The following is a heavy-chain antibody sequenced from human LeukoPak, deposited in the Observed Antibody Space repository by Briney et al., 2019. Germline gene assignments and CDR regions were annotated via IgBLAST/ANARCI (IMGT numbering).Heavy chain of an antibody. CDR1: GGSISSSSYY. Sequence: SETLSLTCTVSGGSISSSSYYWGWIRQPPGKGLEWIGRIYYSGSTYYNPSLKSRVTISVDTSKNQFSLKLSSVTAADTAVYYCARRLLYYDILTGYYTLPYYFDYWGQGTLVTVSS. V-gene: IGHV4-39*01. CDR3: ARRLLYYDILTGYYTLPYYFDY. J-gene: IGHJ4*02. D-gene: IGHD3-9*01. CDR2: IYYSGST.